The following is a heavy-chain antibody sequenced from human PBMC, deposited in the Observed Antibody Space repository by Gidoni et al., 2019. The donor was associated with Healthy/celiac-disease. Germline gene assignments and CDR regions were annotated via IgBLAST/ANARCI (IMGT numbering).Heavy chain of an antibody. CDR2: IYSGGST. CDR1: GFTVSSNY. V-gene: IGHV3-66*02. D-gene: IGHD5-18*01. CDR3: ARGLDSYGYFVYGMDV. J-gene: IGHJ6*02. Sequence: EVQLVESGGGLVQPGGSLRPAGAASGFTVSSNYLSWVRQAPGKGLEVVSVIYSGGSTYYAASVQGRFTISRDNSKNTLYLQMNSLRAEDTAVYYCARGLDSYGYFVYGMDVWGQGTTVTVSS.